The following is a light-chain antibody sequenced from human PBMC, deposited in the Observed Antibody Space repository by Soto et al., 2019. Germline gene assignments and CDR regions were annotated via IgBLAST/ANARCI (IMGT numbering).Light chain of an antibody. J-gene: IGKJ5*01. CDR2: AAS. CDR1: QGIRND. Sequence: DIQMTQSPSSLSASVGDRFTITCRSSQGIRNDLGWYQQKPGKAPKRLIYAASSLQSGVPSRFSGSGSGTEFTLTISSLEPEDFAVYYCQQRSNWPPITFGQGTRLEI. V-gene: IGKV1-17*01. CDR3: QQRSNWPPIT.